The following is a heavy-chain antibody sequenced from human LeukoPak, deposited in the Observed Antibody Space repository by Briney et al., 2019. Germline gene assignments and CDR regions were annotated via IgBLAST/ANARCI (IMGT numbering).Heavy chain of an antibody. CDR1: GYTFTSYD. J-gene: IGHJ6*03. CDR2: MNPNIGNT. Sequence: ASVKVSCKASGYTFTSYDINWVRQATGQGLEGMGGMNPNIGNTGYAQKFQGRVTITRNTSISTAYMELSSLRSEDTAVYYCARSERSKYYDFWSGYLHYYYYYMDVWGKGTTVTVSS. CDR3: ARSERSKYYDFWSGYLHYYYYYMDV. D-gene: IGHD3-3*01. V-gene: IGHV1-8*03.